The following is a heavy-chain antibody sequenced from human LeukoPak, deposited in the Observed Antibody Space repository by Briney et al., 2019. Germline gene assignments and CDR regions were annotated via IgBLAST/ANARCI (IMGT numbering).Heavy chain of an antibody. Sequence: GTSLRLSCVASGFTFSSYGMHWVRQAPGKGLEWVAVIWYDGSDKYYADSVKGRFTISRDNSKNTLYLQMNSLGAEDTAVYCCAREKNDGFDIWGQGTMVTVS. CDR3: AREKNDGFDI. J-gene: IGHJ3*02. CDR1: GFTFSSYG. V-gene: IGHV3-33*01. CDR2: IWYDGSDK.